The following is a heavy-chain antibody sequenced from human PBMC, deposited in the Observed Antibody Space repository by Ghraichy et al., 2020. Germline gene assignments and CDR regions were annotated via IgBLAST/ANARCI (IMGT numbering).Heavy chain of an antibody. Sequence: GGSLRLSCAASGFSFSRYWMHWVRQVPGKGLVWVSRINSEGSSTSYADSVKGRFTISRDNAKNTLYLQMNSLRAEDTAVYYCLSPGGLNWDDAFDIWGQGTMITVSS. CDR3: LSPGGLNWDDAFDI. V-gene: IGHV3-74*01. CDR1: GFSFSRYW. J-gene: IGHJ3*02. D-gene: IGHD7-27*01. CDR2: INSEGSST.